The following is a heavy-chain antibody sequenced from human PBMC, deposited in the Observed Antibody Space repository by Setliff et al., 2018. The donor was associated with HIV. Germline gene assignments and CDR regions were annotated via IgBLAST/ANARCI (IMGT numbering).Heavy chain of an antibody. Sequence: PSETLSLTCTVSGGSIKSSSYYWGWIRQPPGKGLEWIGSIYYSGNTYYNPSLKSRVTISEDTSRNQFSLRLTSVTAADTAIYYCARVPTSSWYVTTQRTEEYFYHWGQGTLVTVSS. V-gene: IGHV4-39*07. D-gene: IGHD6-13*01. CDR3: ARVPTSSWYVTTQRTEEYFYH. CDR2: IYYSGNT. J-gene: IGHJ1*01. CDR1: GGSIKSSSYY.